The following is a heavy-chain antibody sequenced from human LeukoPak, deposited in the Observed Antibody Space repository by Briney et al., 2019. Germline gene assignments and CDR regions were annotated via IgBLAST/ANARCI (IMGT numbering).Heavy chain of an antibody. Sequence: GGSLRLSSAASGFTFSSYAMSWVRQAPGKGLEWVSAISGSGGSTYYADSVKGRFTISRDNSKNTLYLQMNSLRAEDTAVYYCAKGDSSGWYNFDYWGQGTLVTVSS. D-gene: IGHD6-19*01. CDR2: ISGSGGST. V-gene: IGHV3-23*01. CDR1: GFTFSSYA. CDR3: AKGDSSGWYNFDY. J-gene: IGHJ4*02.